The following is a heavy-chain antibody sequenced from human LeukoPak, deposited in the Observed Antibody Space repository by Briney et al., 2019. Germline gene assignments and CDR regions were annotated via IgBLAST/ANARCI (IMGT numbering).Heavy chain of an antibody. CDR3: ARGDGYNYYYYYYGVDV. D-gene: IGHD5-24*01. CDR1: GYTFTSYA. Sequence: ASVKVSCKASGYTFTSYAMNWVRQAPGQGLEWMGWINTNTGNPTYAQGFTGRFVFSLDTSVSTAYLQISSLKAEDTAVYYCARGDGYNYYYYYYGVDVWGQGTTVTVSS. CDR2: INTNTGNP. J-gene: IGHJ6*02. V-gene: IGHV7-4-1*02.